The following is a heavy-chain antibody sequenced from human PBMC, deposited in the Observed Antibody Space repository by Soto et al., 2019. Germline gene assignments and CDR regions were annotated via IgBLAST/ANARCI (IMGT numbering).Heavy chain of an antibody. CDR3: ARGSYDYIWGSAPSEGFLDY. J-gene: IGHJ4*02. CDR1: GFTFSSYS. D-gene: IGHD3-16*01. Sequence: PGGSLRLSCAASGFTFSSYSMNWVRQAPGKGLEWVSSISSSSSYIYYADSVKGRFTISRDNAKNSLYLQMNSLRAEDTAVYYCARGSYDYIWGSAPSEGFLDYWGQGTLVTVSS. V-gene: IGHV3-21*01. CDR2: ISSSSSYI.